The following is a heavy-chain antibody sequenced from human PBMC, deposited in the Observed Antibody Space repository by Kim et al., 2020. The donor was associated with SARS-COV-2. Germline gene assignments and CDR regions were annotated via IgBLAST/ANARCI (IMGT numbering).Heavy chain of an antibody. CDR2: IYSGGST. CDR1: GFSVSTDY. CDR3: ARLAVAGPVYFDY. Sequence: GGSLRLSCAGSGFSVSTDYMSWVRQAPGKGLEFVSVIYSGGSTYYADSVKGRFTISRDNSKNTLYLHMNSLRPEDTAVYYCARLAVAGPVYFDYWGQGTLVTVSS. D-gene: IGHD6-19*01. J-gene: IGHJ4*02. V-gene: IGHV3-66*02.